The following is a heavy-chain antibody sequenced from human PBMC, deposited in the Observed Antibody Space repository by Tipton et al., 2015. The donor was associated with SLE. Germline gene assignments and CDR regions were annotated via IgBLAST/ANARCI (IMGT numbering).Heavy chain of an antibody. CDR3: ARDFIELSAFDI. J-gene: IGHJ3*02. V-gene: IGHV4-59*02. Sequence: TLSLTCSVSGGSVSPYFWSWIRQPPGKGLEWIGYIYYSGSTNFNPSLRSRVTLSVDTSRNQFSLQLRSVTAADTAIYYCARDFIELSAFDIWGQGTVVTVSS. D-gene: IGHD2-8*01. CDR2: IYYSGST. CDR1: GGSVSPYF.